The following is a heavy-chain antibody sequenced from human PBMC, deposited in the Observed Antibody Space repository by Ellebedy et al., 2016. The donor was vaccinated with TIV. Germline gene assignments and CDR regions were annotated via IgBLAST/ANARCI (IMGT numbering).Heavy chain of an antibody. CDR1: GFPFSSYN. CDR2: VNSVSTSM. Sequence: GESQKISCAVSGFPFSSYNMNWIRQAPGKGLEWVSAVNSVSTSMFYADSVKGRFTVSRDNAKHSLYLQMNNLRADDTAVYYCARDFDTTPMKTIFDYWGHGTLVTVSS. J-gene: IGHJ4*01. V-gene: IGHV3-21*01. CDR3: ARDFDTTPMKTIFDY. D-gene: IGHD1-1*01.